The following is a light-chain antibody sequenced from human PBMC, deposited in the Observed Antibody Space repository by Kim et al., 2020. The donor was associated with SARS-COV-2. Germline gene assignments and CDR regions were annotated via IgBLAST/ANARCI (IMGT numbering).Light chain of an antibody. J-gene: IGLJ2*01. CDR3: QSRDSGGNVV. Sequence: SSELTQDPAVSVALGQTVRITCQGDSLRSYYATWYQQKPRQAPVLVIYGRNSRPSGVPDRFFGSTSGNTASLTISGAQAEDEADFYCQSRDSGGNVVFGGGTQLTVL. CDR2: GRN. V-gene: IGLV3-19*01. CDR1: SLRSYY.